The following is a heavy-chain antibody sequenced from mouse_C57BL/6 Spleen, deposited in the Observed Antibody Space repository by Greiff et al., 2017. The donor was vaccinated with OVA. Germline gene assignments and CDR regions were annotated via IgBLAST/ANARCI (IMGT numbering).Heavy chain of an antibody. CDR2: IWGVGST. CDR3: ATLYYGSSAFAY. D-gene: IGHD1-1*01. V-gene: IGHV2-6*01. CDR1: GFSLTSYG. J-gene: IGHJ3*01. Sequence: VKLVESGPGLVAPSQSLSITCTVSGFSLTSYGVDWVRQSPGKGLEWLGVIWGVGSTNYNSALKSRLSISKDNSKSQVFLKMNSLQTDDTAMYYCATLYYGSSAFAYWGQGTLVTVSA.